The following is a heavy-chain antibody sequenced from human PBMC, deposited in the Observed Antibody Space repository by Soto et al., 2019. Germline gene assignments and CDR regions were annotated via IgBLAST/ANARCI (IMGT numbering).Heavy chain of an antibody. V-gene: IGHV3-7*01. CDR3: ARGGIFGVVIIGYFDY. CDR2: IKQDGSEK. D-gene: IGHD3-3*01. CDR1: GFTFSSYW. Sequence: EVQLVESGGGLVQPGGSLRLSCAASGFTFSSYWMSWVRQAPGKGLEWVANIKQDGSEKYYVDSVKGRFTISRDNAKNSLYLQMNSLRAEDTAVYYCARGGIFGVVIIGYFDYWGQGTLVTVSS. J-gene: IGHJ4*02.